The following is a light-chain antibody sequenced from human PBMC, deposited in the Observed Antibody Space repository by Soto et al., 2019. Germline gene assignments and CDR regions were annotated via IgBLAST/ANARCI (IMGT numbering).Light chain of an antibody. Sequence: IVMTQSPATLSVSPGERATLSCRPSQSISSYLAWYQQKPGQAPRLLIYDASNRATGIPARFSGNVSGTDLTLTIGSLEPEDGEVYDGQHRTNWPLTFGGGTKVDIK. CDR3: QHRTNWPLT. CDR2: DAS. V-gene: IGKV3-11*01. CDR1: QSISSY. J-gene: IGKJ4*01.